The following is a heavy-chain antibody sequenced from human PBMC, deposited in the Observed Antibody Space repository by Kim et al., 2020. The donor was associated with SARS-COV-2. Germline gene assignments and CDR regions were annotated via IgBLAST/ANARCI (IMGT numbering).Heavy chain of an antibody. Sequence: SETLSLTCTVSGGSISSGGYYWSWIRQHPGKGLEWIGYIYYSGSTYYNPSLKSRVTISVDTSKNQFSLKLSSVTAADTAVYYCARYQVPAARWYFDLWGRGTLVTVSS. D-gene: IGHD2-2*01. V-gene: IGHV4-31*03. J-gene: IGHJ2*01. CDR1: GGSISSGGYY. CDR2: IYYSGST. CDR3: ARYQVPAARWYFDL.